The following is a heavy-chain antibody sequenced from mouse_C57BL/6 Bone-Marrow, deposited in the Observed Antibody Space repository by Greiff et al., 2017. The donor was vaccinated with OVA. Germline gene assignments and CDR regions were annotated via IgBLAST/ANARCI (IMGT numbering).Heavy chain of an antibody. D-gene: IGHD2-2*01. CDR2: ISYSGST. Sequence: EVQLQESGPGLAKPSQTLSLTCSVTGYSITSDYWNWIRKFPGNKLEYMGYISYSGSTYYNPSPKSRISITRDTSKNQYYLQVNSVTTEDTATYYCARGEEKRLRRPYAMGYWGQGTSVTVSS. J-gene: IGHJ4*01. CDR3: ARGEEKRLRRPYAMGY. CDR1: GYSITSDY. V-gene: IGHV3-8*01.